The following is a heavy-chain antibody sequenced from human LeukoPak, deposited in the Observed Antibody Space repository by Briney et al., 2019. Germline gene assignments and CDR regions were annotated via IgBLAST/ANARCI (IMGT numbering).Heavy chain of an antibody. Sequence: GGSLRLSCAASGFTFSSYAMHWVRQAPGKGLEWVAVISYDGSNKYYADSVKGRLTISRDNSKNTLYLQMNSLRAEDTAVYYCARDSLSYYYDSSGYYPYNYWGQGTLVTVSS. J-gene: IGHJ4*02. CDR1: GFTFSSYA. CDR3: ARDSLSYYYDSSGYYPYNY. D-gene: IGHD3-22*01. CDR2: ISYDGSNK. V-gene: IGHV3-30-3*01.